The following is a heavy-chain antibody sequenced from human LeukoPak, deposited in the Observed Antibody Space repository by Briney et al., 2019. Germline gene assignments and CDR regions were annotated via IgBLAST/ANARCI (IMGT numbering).Heavy chain of an antibody. CDR2: INPNSGGT. CDR1: GYTFTGYY. CDR3: ARSDYGDYVVGDAFDI. V-gene: IGHV1-2*02. J-gene: IGHJ3*02. Sequence: ASVKVSCKASGYTFTGYYMHWVRQAPGQGLEWMGWINPNSGGTNYAQKFQGRVTMTRDTSISTAYMELSRLRSDDTAVYYCARSDYGDYVVGDAFDIWGQGTMVTVSS. D-gene: IGHD4-17*01.